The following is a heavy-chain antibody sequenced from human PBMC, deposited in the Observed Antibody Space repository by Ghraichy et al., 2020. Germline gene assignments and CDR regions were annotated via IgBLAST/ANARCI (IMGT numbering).Heavy chain of an antibody. V-gene: IGHV3-30*02. D-gene: IGHD3-10*01. CDR2: IRYDGSNK. J-gene: IGHJ6*02. Sequence: GGSLRLSCAASGFTFSSYGMHWVRQAPGKGLEWVAFIRYDGSNKYYADSVKGRFTISRDNSKNTLYLQMNSLRAEDTAVYYCVNSGSPLSGMDVWGQGTTVTVSS. CDR3: VNSGSPLSGMDV. CDR1: GFTFSSYG.